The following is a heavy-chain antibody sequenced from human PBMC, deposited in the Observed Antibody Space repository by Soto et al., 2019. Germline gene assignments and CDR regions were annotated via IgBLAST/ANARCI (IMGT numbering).Heavy chain of an antibody. D-gene: IGHD3-3*01. J-gene: IGHJ3*02. Sequence: QPGGSLRLSCAASGFTFSSYSMNWVRQAPGKGLEWVSYISSSSSTIYYADSVKGRFTISRDNAKNSLYLQMNSLRAEDTAVYYCARVHVGYYDFWSGYFGAFDIWGQGTMVTVSS. V-gene: IGHV3-48*01. CDR3: ARVHVGYYDFWSGYFGAFDI. CDR1: GFTFSSYS. CDR2: ISSSSSTI.